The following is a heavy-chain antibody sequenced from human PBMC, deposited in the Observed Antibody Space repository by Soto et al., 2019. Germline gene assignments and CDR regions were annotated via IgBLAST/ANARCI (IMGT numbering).Heavy chain of an antibody. CDR1: GFTFSNAW. J-gene: IGHJ4*02. CDR2: ISGSGGGT. V-gene: IGHV3-23*04. CDR3: AKGPTYYYDSSGYFDY. D-gene: IGHD3-22*01. Sequence: EVQLVESGGGLVKPGGSLRLSCAASGFTFSNAWMSWVRQAPGKGLEWVSAISGSGGGTYYADSVKGRFTISRDNSKNTLYLQMNSLRAEDTAVYYCAKGPTYYYDSSGYFDYWGQGTLVTVSS.